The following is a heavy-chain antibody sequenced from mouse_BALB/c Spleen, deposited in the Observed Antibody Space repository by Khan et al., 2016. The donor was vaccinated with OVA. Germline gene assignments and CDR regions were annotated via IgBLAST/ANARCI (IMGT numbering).Heavy chain of an antibody. Sequence: QVKLQQSGADLAKPGASVKMSCKASGYTFTTYWMHWVKQRPGQGLEWIGYINPTSGYTYYTEKFKDRATLSADKSSSTAYLQLSSLTSEDSAVYYCTRDRIDYWGQGTTLTVSS. J-gene: IGHJ2*01. CDR2: INPTSGYT. CDR3: TRDRIDY. V-gene: IGHV1-7*01. CDR1: GYTFTTYW.